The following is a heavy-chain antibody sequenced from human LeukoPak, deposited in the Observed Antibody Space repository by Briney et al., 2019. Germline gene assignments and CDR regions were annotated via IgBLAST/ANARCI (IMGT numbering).Heavy chain of an antibody. D-gene: IGHD6-19*01. Sequence: PGGSLRLSCAASGFTFSSYAMSWVRQAPGKGLEWVSAISGSGGSTYYADSVKGRFTISRDNSKNTLYLQMNSLRADDTAVYYCARVPNSSGWSYFDYWGQGTLVTVSS. V-gene: IGHV3-23*01. CDR2: ISGSGGST. CDR1: GFTFSSYA. J-gene: IGHJ4*02. CDR3: ARVPNSSGWSYFDY.